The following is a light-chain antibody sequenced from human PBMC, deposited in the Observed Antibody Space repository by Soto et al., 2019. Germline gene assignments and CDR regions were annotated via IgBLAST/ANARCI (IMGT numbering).Light chain of an antibody. CDR1: QSSSNW. V-gene: IGKV1-5*01. CDR3: QQYSSYST. Sequence: DIQMTQSPASLSASLGDRVTLTCRASQSSSNWLAWYQQKPGKAPKLLIYDASTLESGVPSRFSGGGFGTDFTLTISSLQPDDFATYYCQQYSSYSTFGQGTKVDIK. J-gene: IGKJ1*01. CDR2: DAS.